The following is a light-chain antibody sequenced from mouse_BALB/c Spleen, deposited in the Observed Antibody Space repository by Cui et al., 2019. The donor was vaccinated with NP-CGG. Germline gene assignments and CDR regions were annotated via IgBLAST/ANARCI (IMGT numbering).Light chain of an antibody. V-gene: IGLV1*01. CDR3: ALWYSNHWV. Sequence: QAVVTQESATTTSPGETVTLTCRSSTGPVTTSNYANWVQEKPDHLFTGLIGGTNNRAPGVPARFSGSLIGDKAALTITGAQTEDEAIYFCALWYSNHWVFGGGTKLTVL. CDR2: GTN. J-gene: IGLJ1*01. CDR1: TGPVTTSNY.